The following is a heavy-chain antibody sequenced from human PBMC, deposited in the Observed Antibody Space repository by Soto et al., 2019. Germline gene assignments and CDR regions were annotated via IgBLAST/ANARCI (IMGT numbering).Heavy chain of an antibody. D-gene: IGHD3-9*01. CDR3: ARHPQVTYYDILTGYTTGPRYYFDY. Sequence: SETLSLTCAVSGGSISSGGYSWSWIRQPPGKGLEWIGYIYHSGSTYYNPSLKSRVTISVDTSKNQFSLKLSSVTAADTAVYYCARHPQVTYYDILTGYTTGPRYYFDYWGQGSLVTVSS. CDR2: IYHSGST. V-gene: IGHV4-30-2*01. CDR1: GGSISSGGYS. J-gene: IGHJ4*02.